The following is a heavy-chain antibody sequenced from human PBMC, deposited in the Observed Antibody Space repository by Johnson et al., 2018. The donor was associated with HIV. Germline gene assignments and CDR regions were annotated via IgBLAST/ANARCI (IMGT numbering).Heavy chain of an antibody. CDR3: ARGSPSGTYFAFDV. Sequence: VQLVESGGGVVQRGGSLRVSCASSGFIFSSSGSSWVRQAPGKGLAWVSDISGSGGSTFYADTMKGRFTISRDNSKSTLYLQMNSLRAEDTAVYYCARGSPSGTYFAFDVWGHGTTVTVSS. V-gene: IGHV3-23*04. J-gene: IGHJ3*01. CDR1: GFIFSSSG. D-gene: IGHD1-26*01. CDR2: ISGSGGST.